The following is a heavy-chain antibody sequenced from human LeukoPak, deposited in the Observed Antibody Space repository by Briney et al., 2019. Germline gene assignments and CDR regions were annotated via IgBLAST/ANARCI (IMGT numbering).Heavy chain of an antibody. CDR2: INHSGST. J-gene: IGHJ4*02. CDR3: ARIGVWFGEGNLSGYFDY. Sequence: SETLSLTCAVYGGSFSGYYWSWIRQPPGKGLEWIGEINHSGSTNYNPSLKSRVTISVDTSKNQFSLKLGSVTAADTAVYYCARIGVWFGEGNLSGYFDYWGQGTLVTVSS. D-gene: IGHD3-10*01. CDR1: GGSFSGYY. V-gene: IGHV4-34*01.